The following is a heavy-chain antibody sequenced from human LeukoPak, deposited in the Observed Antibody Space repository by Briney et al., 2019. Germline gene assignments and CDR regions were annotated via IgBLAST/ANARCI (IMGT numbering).Heavy chain of an antibody. CDR1: GGSISSSSYY. D-gene: IGHD1-14*01. V-gene: IGHV4-39*07. Sequence: SETLSLTCTVSGGSISSSSYYWGWIRQPPGKGLEWIGSIYYSGSTYYNPSLKSRVTISVDTSKNQFSLKLSSVTAADTAVYYCAREGTPRTEGSLVAFDIWGQGTMVTVSS. J-gene: IGHJ3*02. CDR3: AREGTPRTEGSLVAFDI. CDR2: IYYSGST.